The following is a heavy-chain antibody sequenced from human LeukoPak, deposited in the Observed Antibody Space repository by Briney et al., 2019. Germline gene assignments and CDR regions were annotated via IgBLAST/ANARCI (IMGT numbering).Heavy chain of an antibody. D-gene: IGHD3-16*01. J-gene: IGHJ6*03. Sequence: GGSLRLSCAASGFTFSSYSMNWVRQAPGKGLEWVSYISSSSSTIYYADSVKGRFTISRDNAKNSLYLQMNSLRAEDTAVYYCARDNRQRGSHHYYYYMDVWGQGTTVTLSS. CDR1: GFTFSSYS. V-gene: IGHV3-48*04. CDR3: ARDNRQRGSHHYYYYMDV. CDR2: ISSSSSTI.